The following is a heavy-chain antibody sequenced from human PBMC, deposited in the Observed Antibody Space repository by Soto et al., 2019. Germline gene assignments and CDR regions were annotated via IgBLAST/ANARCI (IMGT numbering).Heavy chain of an antibody. Sequence: QVQLVESGGGVVQPGRSLRLSCAASGFTFSSYGMHWVRQAPGKGLEWVAVIWYDGSNKYYADSVKGRFTISRDNSKNTLYLQMNSLRAEDTAVYYCARDWAPYYYGSGEYYGMDVWGQGTTVTVSS. CDR1: GFTFSSYG. V-gene: IGHV3-33*01. J-gene: IGHJ6*02. D-gene: IGHD3-10*01. CDR3: ARDWAPYYYGSGEYYGMDV. CDR2: IWYDGSNK.